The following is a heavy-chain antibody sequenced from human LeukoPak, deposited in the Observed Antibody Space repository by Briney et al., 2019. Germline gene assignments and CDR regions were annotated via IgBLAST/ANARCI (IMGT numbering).Heavy chain of an antibody. CDR3: TTGYYYDSSGSSLVDY. CDR1: GFTFSNAW. V-gene: IGHV3-15*01. J-gene: IGHJ4*02. D-gene: IGHD3-22*01. Sequence: GGSLRLSCAASGFTFSNAWMSWVRQAPGKGLEWVGRIKSKTDGGTTDYAAPVKGRFTISRDDSKNTLYLQMNILKTEDTAVYYCTTGYYYDSSGSSLVDYWGQGTLVTVSS. CDR2: IKSKTDGGTT.